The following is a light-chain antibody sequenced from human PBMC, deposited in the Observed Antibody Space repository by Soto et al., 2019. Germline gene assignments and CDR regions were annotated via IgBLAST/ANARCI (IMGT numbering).Light chain of an antibody. J-gene: IGLJ1*01. CDR2: DVI. CDR3: SSYTSSNTYV. Sequence: QSVLTQPASVSGSPGQSLAISCTGTSSDVGGYNYVSWYQHHPGKVPQIMIYDVISRPSGVSDRLSGSKSGNTASLTISGLQAEDEADYYCSSYTSSNTYVFGTGTKLNVL. CDR1: SSDVGGYNY. V-gene: IGLV2-14*03.